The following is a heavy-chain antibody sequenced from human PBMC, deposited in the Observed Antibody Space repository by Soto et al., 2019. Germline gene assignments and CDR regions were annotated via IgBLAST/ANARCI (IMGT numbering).Heavy chain of an antibody. V-gene: IGHV3-23*01. CDR2: ISGSGGST. Sequence: GGSLRLSCAASGFTFSSYAMSWVRQAPGKGLEWVSAISGSGGSTYYADSVKGRFTISRDNSKNTLYLQMNSLRAEDRAVYYYAKDFVEGDIVVVVAARVSPYFDYWGQGTLVTVSS. J-gene: IGHJ4*02. CDR1: GFTFSSYA. D-gene: IGHD2-15*01. CDR3: AKDFVEGDIVVVVAARVSPYFDY.